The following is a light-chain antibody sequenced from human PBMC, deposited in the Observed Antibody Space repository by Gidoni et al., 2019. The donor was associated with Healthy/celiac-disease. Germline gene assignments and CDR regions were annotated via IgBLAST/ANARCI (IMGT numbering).Light chain of an antibody. CDR1: QRISSW. V-gene: IGKV1-5*03. Sequence: DIQMTQSPSTLSASVGDRVTITCRASQRISSWLAWYQQKPGKAPKLLIYKASSLESGVPSRFSGSVSGTEFTLTISSLQPDDFATYYCQQYNSYWTFGQGTKVEIK. J-gene: IGKJ1*01. CDR2: KAS. CDR3: QQYNSYWT.